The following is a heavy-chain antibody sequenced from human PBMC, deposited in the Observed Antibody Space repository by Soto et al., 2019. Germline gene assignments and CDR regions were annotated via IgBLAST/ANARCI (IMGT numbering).Heavy chain of an antibody. D-gene: IGHD2-15*01. CDR3: ARWGSYIGFDP. J-gene: IGHJ5*02. CDR1: GYTFTSYA. Sequence: QVQLVQSGAEVKKPGASVKVSCKASGYTFTSYAMHWVRQAPGQRLEWMGWINAGNGNTKYSQKFQGRVTITRDTAASTAYMELRSLRSEDTAVYYCARWGSYIGFDPWGQGTLVTVSS. V-gene: IGHV1-3*01. CDR2: INAGNGNT.